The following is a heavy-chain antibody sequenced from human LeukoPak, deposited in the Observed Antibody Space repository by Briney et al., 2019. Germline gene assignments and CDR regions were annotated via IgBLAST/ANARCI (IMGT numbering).Heavy chain of an antibody. CDR2: ISGGAGTP. CDR3: AKRRTTVITMDYFDY. J-gene: IGHJ4*02. D-gene: IGHD4-17*01. V-gene: IGHV3-23*01. Sequence: GGSLRLSRAASGFTFSNYAMSWVRQAPGKGLEWVSGISGGAGTPYYADSVKGRFTISRDNSKNTLYLQMSSLRAEDTAVYYCAKRRTTVITMDYFDYWGQGTLVTVSS. CDR1: GFTFSNYA.